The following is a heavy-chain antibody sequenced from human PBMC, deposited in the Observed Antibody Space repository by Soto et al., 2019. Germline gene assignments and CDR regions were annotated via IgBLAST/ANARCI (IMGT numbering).Heavy chain of an antibody. CDR1: GYTFTSYG. V-gene: IGHV1-18*01. Sequence: ASVKVSCKASGYTFTSYGISWVRQAPGQGLEWMGWISAYNGNTNYAQKLQGRVTMTTDTSTSTAYTELRSLRSDDTAVYYCARDRDDYGDYNWFDPWGQGTLVTVSS. CDR2: ISAYNGNT. CDR3: ARDRDDYGDYNWFDP. J-gene: IGHJ5*02. D-gene: IGHD4-17*01.